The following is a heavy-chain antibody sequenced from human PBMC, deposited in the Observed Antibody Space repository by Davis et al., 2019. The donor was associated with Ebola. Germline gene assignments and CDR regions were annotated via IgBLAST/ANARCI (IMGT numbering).Heavy chain of an antibody. D-gene: IGHD1-7*01. CDR1: GFTFSTYA. CDR3: VRTTYGAPEY. V-gene: IGHV3-23*01. J-gene: IGHJ4*02. CDR2: ISGSGDNP. Sequence: PGGSLRLSCAGSGFTFSTYAMTWVRQAPGKGLEWVSRISGSGDNPHYADSVKGRFTISRDNAKSTLYLQMNSLTAEDTAVYYCVRTTYGAPEYWGQGTLVTVSS.